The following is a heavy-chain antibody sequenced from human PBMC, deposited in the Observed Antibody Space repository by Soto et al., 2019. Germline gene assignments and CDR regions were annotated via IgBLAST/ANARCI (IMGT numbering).Heavy chain of an antibody. J-gene: IGHJ4*02. CDR1: GFTFNRYW. CDR3: TRNISAITSDEY. V-gene: IGHV3-7*01. D-gene: IGHD6-6*01. Sequence: EVQLVESGGGLVQPGGSLRLSCAASGFTFNRYWMGWVRQAPGKGPEWLANIKQDGSERYYVDSVKGRFTISRDNVENSLFLQMNSLRAEDTAVYYCTRNISAITSDEYWDQGTLVTVSS. CDR2: IKQDGSER.